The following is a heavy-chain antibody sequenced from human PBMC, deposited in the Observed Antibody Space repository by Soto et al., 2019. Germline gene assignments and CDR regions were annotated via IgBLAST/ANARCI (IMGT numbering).Heavy chain of an antibody. J-gene: IGHJ6*02. CDR2: IIPIFGTA. V-gene: IGHV1-69*06. Sequence: QVQLVQSGAEVKKPGSSVKVSCKASGGTFSSYAISWVRQAPGQGLEWMGGIIPIFGTANYAQKFQGRVTITADKSTSTAYMGLSSLRSEDTAVYYCARASTVTTIYYYYYGMDVWGQGTTVTVSS. CDR3: ARASTVTTIYYYYYGMDV. D-gene: IGHD4-17*01. CDR1: GGTFSSYA.